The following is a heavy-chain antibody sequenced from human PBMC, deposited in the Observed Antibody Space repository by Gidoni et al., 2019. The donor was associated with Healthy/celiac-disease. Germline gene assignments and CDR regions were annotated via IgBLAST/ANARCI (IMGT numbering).Heavy chain of an antibody. CDR1: GFTVSSNY. CDR3: ARDKDYGDYDAFDI. V-gene: IGHV3-53*02. CDR2: IYSGGST. Sequence: EVQLVETGGGLIQPGGSLRLSCAASGFTVSSNYMSWVSQAPGKGLEWVSVIYSGGSTYYADSVKGRFTISRDNSKNTLYLQMNSLRAEDTAVYYCARDKDYGDYDAFDIWGQGTMVTVSS. J-gene: IGHJ3*02. D-gene: IGHD4-17*01.